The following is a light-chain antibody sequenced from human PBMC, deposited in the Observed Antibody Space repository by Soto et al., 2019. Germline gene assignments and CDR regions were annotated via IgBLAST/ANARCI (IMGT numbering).Light chain of an antibody. CDR3: QQRSDWPLT. J-gene: IGKJ4*01. CDR2: DVS. Sequence: EIVLTQSPATLSLSPGERATLSCRASQSINNYLAWYQQKPGQAPRLLIYDVSSRATGIPARFSGSGSGTDFTLTISNLEPEDFAFYYCQQRSDWPLTFGGGTKVEIK. CDR1: QSINNY. V-gene: IGKV3-11*01.